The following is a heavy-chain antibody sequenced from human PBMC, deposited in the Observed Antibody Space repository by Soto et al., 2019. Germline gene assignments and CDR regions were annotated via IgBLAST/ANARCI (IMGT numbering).Heavy chain of an antibody. CDR3: AREGGSGTTDY. CDR2: IIPILGIA. Sequence: QVQLVQSGAEVKKPGSSVKVSCKASGGTFSSYTISWVRQAPGQGLEWMGRIIPILGIANYAQKFQGRVTITADKSTSTAYMELSSLRSEDTAGYYCAREGGSGTTDYWWQGTLVTVSS. D-gene: IGHD1-1*01. V-gene: IGHV1-69*08. CDR1: GGTFSSYT. J-gene: IGHJ4*02.